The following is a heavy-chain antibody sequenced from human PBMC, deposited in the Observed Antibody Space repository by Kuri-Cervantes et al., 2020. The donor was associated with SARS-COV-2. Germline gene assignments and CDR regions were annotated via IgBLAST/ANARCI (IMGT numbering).Heavy chain of an antibody. V-gene: IGHV3-69-1*01. CDR1: GFTFSDYY. D-gene: IGHD3-10*01. CDR2: ISSSTI. J-gene: IGHJ4*02. Sequence: GGSLRLSCAASGFTFSDYYMNWVRQAPGKGLEWVSSISSSTIYYADSVKGRFTISRDNSRKMLFLHMNTLRAEDTALYYCTKTGQADFWGQGTLVTVSS. CDR3: TKTGQADF.